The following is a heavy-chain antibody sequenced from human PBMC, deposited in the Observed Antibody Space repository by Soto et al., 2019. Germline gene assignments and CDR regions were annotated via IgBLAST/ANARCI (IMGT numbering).Heavy chain of an antibody. CDR1: GFTLSTYW. CDR3: AGGDIGYENYYYYYMDV. V-gene: IGHV3-7*04. J-gene: IGHJ6*03. Sequence: PGGSLRLSCAASGFTLSTYWMSWVRQAPGKGLEWVANIKQDGTEKNYVDSVKGRFTISRDNAKNSLFLQMNSLRAEDTAVYYCAGGDIGYENYYYYYMDVWGKGTTVTVSS. CDR2: IKQDGTEK. D-gene: IGHD5-12*01.